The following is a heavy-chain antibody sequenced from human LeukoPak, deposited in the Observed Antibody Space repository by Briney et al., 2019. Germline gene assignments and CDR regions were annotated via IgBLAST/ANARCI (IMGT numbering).Heavy chain of an antibody. CDR3: ASDRGYIYDQLVY. V-gene: IGHV3-48*02. CDR1: GYPFSSYS. J-gene: IGHJ4*02. Sequence: PGRSQRLCCVASGYPFSSYSMNWIRQAPGNGLERVSYISVSGGVRSYADSVKGRFTISRDDASNSLYLQMNSLKDEDTAVYYCASDRGYIYDQLVYWGQGTLVTVSS. D-gene: IGHD5-18*01. CDR2: ISVSGGVR.